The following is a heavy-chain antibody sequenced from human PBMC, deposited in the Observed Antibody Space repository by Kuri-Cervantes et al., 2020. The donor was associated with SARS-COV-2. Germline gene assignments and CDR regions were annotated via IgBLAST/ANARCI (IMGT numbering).Heavy chain of an antibody. CDR3: ARDLDSSGYGYYYYGMDV. CDR1: GYTFTDYY. J-gene: IGHJ6*02. D-gene: IGHD3-22*01. CDR2: INPNSGST. Sequence: ASVKVSCKASGYTFTDYYMHWVRQAPGQGLEWMGVINPNSGSTTYAQKFQGRLTMTRNTSTSTVYMELSTLRSEDTAVYYCARDLDSSGYGYYYYGMDVWGQGTTVTVSS. V-gene: IGHV1-46*01.